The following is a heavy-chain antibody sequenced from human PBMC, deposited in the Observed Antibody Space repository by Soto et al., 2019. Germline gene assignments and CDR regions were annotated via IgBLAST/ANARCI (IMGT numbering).Heavy chain of an antibody. J-gene: IGHJ6*02. CDR3: ARAMVRALDV. Sequence: EVQLVESGGGLVQPGGSLRLSCAASGFTVSSNYMSWVRQAPGKGLEWVSVIYSGGSTYYADSVKGRFTISRDNSKSTLSLQMNRLRAEDTAVYYCARAMVRALDVWGQGTTVTVSS. CDR2: IYSGGST. D-gene: IGHD3-10*01. V-gene: IGHV3-66*01. CDR1: GFTVSSNY.